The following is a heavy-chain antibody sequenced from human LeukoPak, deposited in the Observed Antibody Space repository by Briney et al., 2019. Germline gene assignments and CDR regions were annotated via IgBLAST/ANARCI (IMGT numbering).Heavy chain of an antibody. CDR1: GGSISSYY. D-gene: IGHD3-22*01. J-gene: IGHJ4*02. CDR2: IYYSGST. V-gene: IGHV4-59*01. Sequence: SETLSLTRTVSGGSISSYYWSWIRQPPGKGLEWIGYIYYSGSTNYNPSLKSRVTISVDTSKNQFSLKLSSVTAADTAVYYCASSYYDSSGYLDPNFDYWGQGTLVTVSS. CDR3: ASSYYDSSGYLDPNFDY.